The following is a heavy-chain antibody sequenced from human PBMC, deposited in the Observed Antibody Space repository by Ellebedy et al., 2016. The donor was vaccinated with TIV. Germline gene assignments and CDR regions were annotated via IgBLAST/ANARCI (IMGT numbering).Heavy chain of an antibody. V-gene: IGHV1-18*01. CDR1: GYTFMSYS. CDR2: VCGYNGNT. J-gene: IGHJ4*02. CDR3: ARTSRYAYSSSCDY. Sequence: AASVKVSCKASGYTFMSYSIAWVRQAPGQGLEWMGWVCGYNGNTNYAQKVQGRGTMTTDTSTNTAYMELRSLTSDDTAVYFCARTSRYAYSSSCDYWGQGTLVTVSS. D-gene: IGHD6-13*01.